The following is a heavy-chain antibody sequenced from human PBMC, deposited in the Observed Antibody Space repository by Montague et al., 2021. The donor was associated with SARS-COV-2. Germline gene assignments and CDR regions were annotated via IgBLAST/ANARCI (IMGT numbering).Heavy chain of an antibody. V-gene: IGHV4-4*07. CDR1: GDSISDYY. J-gene: IGHJ5*02. Sequence: SETLSLTCRVSGDSISDYYGSWIRQSGGKGLEWIGRIYSRGGTNYNPSLKSRVTMSVDTSKKQFSLKLNSVTAADTAFYYCAIAGYSSNWDNWIDPWGQRTLVTVSS. CDR2: IYSRGGT. D-gene: IGHD6-13*01. CDR3: AIAGYSSNWDNWIDP.